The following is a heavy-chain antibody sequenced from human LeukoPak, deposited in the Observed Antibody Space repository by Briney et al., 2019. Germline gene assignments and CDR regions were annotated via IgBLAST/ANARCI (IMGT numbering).Heavy chain of an antibody. CDR1: GFTVSSNY. J-gene: IGHJ4*02. D-gene: IGHD3-10*01. Sequence: GGSLRLSCAASGFTVSSNYMSWVRQAPGKGLEWVSVIYSGGSTYYADSVKGRFTISRDNSKNTLYLQMNSLGAEDTAVYYCAKGLWFGELGFNYWGQGTLVTVSS. CDR3: AKGLWFGELGFNY. CDR2: IYSGGST. V-gene: IGHV3-53*01.